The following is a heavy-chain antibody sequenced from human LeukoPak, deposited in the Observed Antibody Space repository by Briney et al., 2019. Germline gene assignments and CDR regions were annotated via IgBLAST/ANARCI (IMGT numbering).Heavy chain of an antibody. CDR1: GFTLDDYA. CDR2: ISWDGGST. Sequence: GGSLRLSCAACGFTLDDYAMQCVREAPGKGLEGWSLISWDGGSTYYADSVKGRFTISRDNSKNSLYLQMNSLRAEDTALYSCAKDIRGSTSWYGLDYWGQGTLVTVSS. J-gene: IGHJ4*02. D-gene: IGHD6-13*01. V-gene: IGHV3-43D*03. CDR3: AKDIRGSTSWYGLDY.